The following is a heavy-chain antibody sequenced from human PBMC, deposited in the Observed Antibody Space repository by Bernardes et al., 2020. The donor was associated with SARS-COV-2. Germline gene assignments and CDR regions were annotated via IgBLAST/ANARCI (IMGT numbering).Heavy chain of an antibody. CDR2: IYYSGIT. Sequence: SESLSLTCTVSGGSISSISYYWGWLLQPPGKGLEWIGNIYYSGITYYNPSLKSRVTISVDTSKNQFSLKLSSVTAADTAVYYCARQHLGGVTIFGVVTTDRYFDYWGQGTLVTVSS. CDR3: ARQHLGGVTIFGVVTTDRYFDY. V-gene: IGHV4-39*01. J-gene: IGHJ4*02. CDR1: GGSISSISYY. D-gene: IGHD3-3*01.